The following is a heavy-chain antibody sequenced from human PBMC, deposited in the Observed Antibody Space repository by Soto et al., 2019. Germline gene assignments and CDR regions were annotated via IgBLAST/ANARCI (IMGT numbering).Heavy chain of an antibody. D-gene: IGHD3-16*01. J-gene: IGHJ4*02. CDR2: INPDGSTT. V-gene: IGHV3-74*01. Sequence: EVQLVESGGGLVQPGGSLRLSCAASGFTFSSYWRHWVRQAPGKGLVWVSRINPDGSTTSYAESVKGRFTISRDSAKDTLYLQVNSLRAEDTAVYYCARVAIGSYYFEYWGKGTLVTVSS. CDR3: ARVAIGSYYFEY. CDR1: GFTFSSYW.